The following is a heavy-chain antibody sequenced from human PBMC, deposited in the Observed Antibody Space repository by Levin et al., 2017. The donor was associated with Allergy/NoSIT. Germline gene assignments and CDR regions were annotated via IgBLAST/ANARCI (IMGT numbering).Heavy chain of an antibody. Sequence: LSLTCAASGFTFSDYYMSWIRQAPGKGLEWVSYISSSGSTIYYADSVKGRFTISRDNAKNSLYLQMNSLRAEDTAVYYCARVSRAGIAVAGSFDYWGQGTLVTVSS. J-gene: IGHJ4*02. CDR1: GFTFSDYY. CDR2: ISSSGSTI. D-gene: IGHD6-19*01. V-gene: IGHV3-11*01. CDR3: ARVSRAGIAVAGSFDY.